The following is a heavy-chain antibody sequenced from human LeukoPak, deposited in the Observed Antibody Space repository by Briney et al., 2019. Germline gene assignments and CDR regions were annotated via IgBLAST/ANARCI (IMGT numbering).Heavy chain of an antibody. Sequence: ASVKVSCKASGYTFTSYDINWVRQATGQGLEWMGWMNPNSGNTGCAQKFQGRVTITRNTSISTAYMELSSLRSEDTAVYYCARWSSSGFNDYWGQGTLVTVSS. D-gene: IGHD6-13*01. J-gene: IGHJ4*02. CDR3: ARWSSSGFNDY. CDR2: MNPNSGNT. V-gene: IGHV1-8*03. CDR1: GYTFTSYD.